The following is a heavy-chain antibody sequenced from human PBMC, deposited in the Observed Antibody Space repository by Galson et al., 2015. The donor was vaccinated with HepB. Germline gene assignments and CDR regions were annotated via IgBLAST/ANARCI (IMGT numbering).Heavy chain of an antibody. Sequence: SVKVSCKASGYTFIGYYIHWVRQAPGQGLEWMGWINPNSGATNHAQRFQARVTMTSDTSVTTAYMELSRLRADDTAVYFCARGHYYDSSALSPRFDNWGQGIVVSVSS. V-gene: IGHV1-2*02. CDR2: INPNSGAT. D-gene: IGHD3-22*01. CDR3: ARGHYYDSSALSPRFDN. J-gene: IGHJ4*02. CDR1: GYTFIGYY.